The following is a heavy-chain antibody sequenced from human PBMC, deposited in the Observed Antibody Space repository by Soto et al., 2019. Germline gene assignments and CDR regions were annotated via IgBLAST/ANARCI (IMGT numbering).Heavy chain of an antibody. CDR3: VGSGTSPRLRHNWFDP. J-gene: IGHJ5*02. D-gene: IGHD1-1*01. Sequence: EVQLVESGGGLVQPGGSLRLSCAASGFTFSSYDMNWVRQAPGKGLEYVSSITTSGSYIYYGDSVRGRFTISRDNAKNALLLQRDSLRAEDTAVDYCVGSGTSPRLRHNWFDPWGQGTLVTVSS. CDR1: GFTFSSYD. V-gene: IGHV3-21*01. CDR2: ITTSGSYI.